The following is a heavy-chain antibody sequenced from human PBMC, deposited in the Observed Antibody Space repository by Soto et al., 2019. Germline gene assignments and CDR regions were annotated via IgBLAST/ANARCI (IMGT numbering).Heavy chain of an antibody. D-gene: IGHD3-10*01. CDR1: GFTFSDYW. J-gene: IGHJ4*02. V-gene: IGHV3-7*05. CDR3: ASSMGRGGNDY. Sequence: EVQLVESGGGLVQPGGSLRLSCAASGFTFSDYWMSWVRQAPGKGLECVANIKTDGSEKYYVDPMKGRFTINRDNAKNSLYLKMNSLRDEDMAVYYCASSMGRGGNDYWGQGTLVAVSS. CDR2: IKTDGSEK.